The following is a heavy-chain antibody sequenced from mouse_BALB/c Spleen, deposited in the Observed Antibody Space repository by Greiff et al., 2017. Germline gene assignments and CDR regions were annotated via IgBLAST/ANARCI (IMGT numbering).Heavy chain of an antibody. CDR3: ARNYGHYYAMDY. D-gene: IGHD1-2*01. CDR1: GFSLTSYG. Sequence: VKLMESGPDLVAPSQSLSITCTVSGFSLTSYGVHWVRQPPGKGLEWLVVIWSDGSTTYNSALKSRLSISKDNSKSQVFLKMNSLQTDDTAMYYCARNYGHYYAMDYWGQGTSVTVSS. CDR2: IWSDGST. V-gene: IGHV2-6-2*01. J-gene: IGHJ4*01.